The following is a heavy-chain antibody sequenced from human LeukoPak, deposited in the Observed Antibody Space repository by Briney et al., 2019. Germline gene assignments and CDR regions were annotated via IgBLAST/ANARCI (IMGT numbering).Heavy chain of an antibody. CDR2: ISSGGTYT. CDR3: ARVRGSTYTYSMDV. CDR1: GFTFMTYS. V-gene: IGHV3-21*01. J-gene: IGHJ6*03. Sequence: GGSLRLSCSASGFTFMTYSMNWVRQAPGEGLEWVASISSGGTYTYYADSLKGRCTISSDTAKNSLYLQMNRLRADATAVYYCARVRGSTYTYSMDVWGKGTTVTASS. D-gene: IGHD3-16*01.